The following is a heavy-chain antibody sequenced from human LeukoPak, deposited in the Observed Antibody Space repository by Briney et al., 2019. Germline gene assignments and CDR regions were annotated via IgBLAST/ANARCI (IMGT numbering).Heavy chain of an antibody. V-gene: IGHV3-7*01. Sequence: GGSLRLSCAASGFTLSSYSMNWVRQAPGKGLEWVASIKQDGSEKHYVDSVKGRFTISRDNAKNSLYLQMNSLRAEDTAVYYCAREGDCSSTSCYADFDYWGQGTLVTVSS. CDR3: AREGDCSSTSCYADFDY. CDR1: GFTLSSYS. J-gene: IGHJ4*02. D-gene: IGHD2-2*01. CDR2: IKQDGSEK.